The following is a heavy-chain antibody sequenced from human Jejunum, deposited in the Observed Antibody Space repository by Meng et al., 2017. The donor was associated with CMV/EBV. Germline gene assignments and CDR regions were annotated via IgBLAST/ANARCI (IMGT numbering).Heavy chain of an antibody. CDR2: MFSSGNT. Sequence: QEPAPGLLRLAATLPLTGPLPGGSISSINYSWGWIRQPPGKGLEWIGSMFSSGNTYYNLSFKSRVTISLDTSKNQFSLKLSSVTAADTAVYYCVRDDILTGSPAIWGQGTLVTVSS. J-gene: IGHJ4*02. CDR1: GGSISSINYS. CDR3: VRDDILTGSPAI. V-gene: IGHV4-39*07. D-gene: IGHD3-9*01.